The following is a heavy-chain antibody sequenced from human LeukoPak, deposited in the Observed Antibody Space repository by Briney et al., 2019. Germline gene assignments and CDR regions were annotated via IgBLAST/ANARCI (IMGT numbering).Heavy chain of an antibody. Sequence: GGSLRLSCAASGFTFSSYGMHWVRQAPGKGLEWVAFIRYDGSNKYYADSVKGRFTISGDNSKNTLYLQMNSLRAEDTAVYYCAKDRVVPAAIPDYWGQGTLVTVSS. CDR2: IRYDGSNK. V-gene: IGHV3-30*02. D-gene: IGHD2-2*02. J-gene: IGHJ4*02. CDR3: AKDRVVPAAIPDY. CDR1: GFTFSSYG.